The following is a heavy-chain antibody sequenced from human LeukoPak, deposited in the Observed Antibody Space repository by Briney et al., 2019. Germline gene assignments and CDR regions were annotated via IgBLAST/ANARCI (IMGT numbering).Heavy chain of an antibody. CDR1: GFTFSSYA. Sequence: GGSLRLSCAASGFTFSSYAMSWVRQAPGKGLEWVSAISGSGGNTYYADSVKGRFTISRDNSKNTLYLQMNSLRAEDTAVYYCAKDGGVVTAFSDYWGQGTLVTVSS. V-gene: IGHV3-23*01. J-gene: IGHJ4*02. D-gene: IGHD2-21*02. CDR3: AKDGGVVTAFSDY. CDR2: ISGSGGNT.